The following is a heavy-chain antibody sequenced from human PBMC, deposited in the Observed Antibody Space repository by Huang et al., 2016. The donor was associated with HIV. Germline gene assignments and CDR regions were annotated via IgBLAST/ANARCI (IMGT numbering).Heavy chain of an antibody. CDR3: AYQQWLVGGLNH. CDR1: GFAFSSYG. D-gene: IGHD6-19*01. V-gene: IGHV3-21*02. CDR2: IGRDSSYI. Sequence: EVELVESGGGLVKPGGSLRLSCAASGFAFSSYGMNWVRQAPGKGLERVAFIGRDSSYIYYADSVKGRVTISRDNAKSSIYLQLDSLRAEDTAVYYCAYQQWLVGGLNHWGQGTLVVVSS. J-gene: IGHJ5*02.